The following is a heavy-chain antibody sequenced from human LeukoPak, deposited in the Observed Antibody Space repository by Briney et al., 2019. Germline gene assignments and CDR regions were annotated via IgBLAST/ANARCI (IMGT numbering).Heavy chain of an antibody. CDR2: INAGNGNT. CDR3: ARGGITIFGVVIIRDYYGMDV. Sequence: ASVKVSCKASGYTFTSYYMHWVRQAPGQRLEWMEWINAGNGNTKYSQKFQGRVTITRDTSASTAYMGLSSLRSEDTAVYYCARGGITIFGVVIIRDYYGMDVWGQGTTVTVSS. CDR1: GYTFTSYY. D-gene: IGHD3-3*01. J-gene: IGHJ6*02. V-gene: IGHV1-3*01.